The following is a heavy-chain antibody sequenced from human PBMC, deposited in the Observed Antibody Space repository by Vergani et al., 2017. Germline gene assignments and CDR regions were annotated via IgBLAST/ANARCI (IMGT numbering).Heavy chain of an antibody. J-gene: IGHJ4*02. CDR3: ASGGAVEEVY. CDR2: ISYDGSNK. Sequence: QVQLVESGGGVVQPGRSLRLSCAASGFTFSSYAMHWVRQAPGKGLEWVAVISYDGSNKYYADSVKGRFTISGDNSKNTLYLQMNSLRAEDTAVYYCASGGAVEEVYWGQGTLVTVSS. D-gene: IGHD6-19*01. V-gene: IGHV3-30-3*01. CDR1: GFTFSSYA.